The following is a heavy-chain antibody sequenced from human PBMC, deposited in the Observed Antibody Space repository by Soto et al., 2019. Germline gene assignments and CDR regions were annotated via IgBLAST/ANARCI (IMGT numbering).Heavy chain of an antibody. CDR1: GFTFSDYY. CDR2: ISSSSSYT. Sequence: QVQLVESGGGLVKPGGSLRLSCAASGFTFSDYYMSWIRQAPGKGLDWVSYISSSSSYTNYADSVKGRFTISRDNAKNSLYLHMNRRRDEDTSVYYWAREIEIAAAVDYGMDVWGQVTTVTVSS. D-gene: IGHD6-13*01. V-gene: IGHV3-11*05. CDR3: AREIEIAAAVDYGMDV. J-gene: IGHJ6*02.